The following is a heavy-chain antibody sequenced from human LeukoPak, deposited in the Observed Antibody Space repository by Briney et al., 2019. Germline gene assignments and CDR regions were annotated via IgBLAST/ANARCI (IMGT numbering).Heavy chain of an antibody. CDR3: ARSWFGEQRPFDY. J-gene: IGHJ4*02. V-gene: IGHV4-61*01. Sequence: PSETLSLTCTVSGGSVSSGSYYWSWIRQPPGKGLEWIGYIYYSGSTNYNPSLKSRVTISVDTSKNQFSLKLSSVTAADTAVYCCARSWFGEQRPFDYWGQGTLVTVSS. CDR2: IYYSGST. D-gene: IGHD3-10*01. CDR1: GGSVSSGSYY.